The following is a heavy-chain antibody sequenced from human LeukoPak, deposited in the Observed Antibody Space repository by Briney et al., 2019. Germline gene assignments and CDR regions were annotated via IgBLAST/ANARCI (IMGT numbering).Heavy chain of an antibody. J-gene: IGHJ4*02. Sequence: SETLSLTCAVYGGSFSGYYWSWIRQPPGKGLEWIGEINHSGSTNYNPSLKSRVTISVDTSKNQFSLKLSSVTAADTAVYYCARLYSTGPFDYWGQGTLVTVSS. CDR2: INHSGST. CDR1: GGSFSGYY. V-gene: IGHV4-34*01. D-gene: IGHD6-25*01. CDR3: ARLYSTGPFDY.